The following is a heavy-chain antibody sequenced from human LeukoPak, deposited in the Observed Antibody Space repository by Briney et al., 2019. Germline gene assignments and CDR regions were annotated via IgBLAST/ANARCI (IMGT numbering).Heavy chain of an antibody. CDR3: AKDAYDSSGYYHPFDY. J-gene: IGHJ4*02. CDR1: GFTFSSYE. CDR2: ISSSGSTI. V-gene: IGHV3-48*03. D-gene: IGHD3-22*01. Sequence: GGSLGLSCAASGFTFSSYEMNWVRQAPGKGLEWVSYISSSGSTIYYADSVKGRFTISRDNAKNSLYPQMNSLRAEDTAVYYCAKDAYDSSGYYHPFDYWGQGTLVTVSS.